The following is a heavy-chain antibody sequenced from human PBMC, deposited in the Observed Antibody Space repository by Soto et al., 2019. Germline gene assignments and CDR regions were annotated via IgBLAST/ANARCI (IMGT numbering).Heavy chain of an antibody. J-gene: IGHJ3*01. CDR1: GFTVSSNY. V-gene: IGHV3-66*01. Sequence: QLVESGGGLVQPGGSLRLSCAASGFTVSSNYMNWVRQAPGKGLEWLSVLYSGAGTYYADSVKDRFTISRDNSKNTLYLHLNSLRAEDTAIYYCARECGGDCTNAFDLWGQGTMVTVSP. D-gene: IGHD2-21*01. CDR3: ARECGGDCTNAFDL. CDR2: LYSGAGT.